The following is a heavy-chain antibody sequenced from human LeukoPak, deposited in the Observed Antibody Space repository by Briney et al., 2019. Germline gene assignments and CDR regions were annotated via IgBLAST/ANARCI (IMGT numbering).Heavy chain of an antibody. CDR3: ARGRRLLDY. Sequence: SETLSLTCAVYGGSFSGYYWSWIRQPPGKGLEWIGEINHSGSTNYNPSLKSRVTISVDTSKNQFSLKLSSVTAADAAVYYCARGRRLLDYWGQGTLVTVSS. V-gene: IGHV4-34*01. D-gene: IGHD3-22*01. CDR1: GGSFSGYY. J-gene: IGHJ4*02. CDR2: INHSGST.